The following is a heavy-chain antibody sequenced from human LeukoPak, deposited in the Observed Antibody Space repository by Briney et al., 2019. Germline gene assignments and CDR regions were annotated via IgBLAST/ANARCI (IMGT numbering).Heavy chain of an antibody. CDR2: ISAYNGNT. D-gene: IGHD3-10*01. V-gene: IGHV1-18*01. J-gene: IGHJ5*02. Sequence: GASVKVSCKASGYTFTSYGISWVRQAPGQGLEWMGWISAYNGNTNYAQKLQGRVTMTTDTSTSTAYMELRSLRFDDTAVYYCAKDDEEFGELSWFDPWGQGTLVTVSS. CDR3: AKDDEEFGELSWFDP. CDR1: GYTFTSYG.